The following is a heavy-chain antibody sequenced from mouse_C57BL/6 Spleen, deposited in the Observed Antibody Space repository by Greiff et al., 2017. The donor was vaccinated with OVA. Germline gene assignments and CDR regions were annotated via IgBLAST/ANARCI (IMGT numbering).Heavy chain of an antibody. CDR3: ARGGTTVEDYFDY. Sequence: VQLQQPGAELVKPGASVKLSCKATGYTFTGYWITWVKQRPGHGLEWIGDIYPGSGSTNYNEKFKSKATLTVDTSSSTAYMQLSSLTSEDSAVYYCARGGTTVEDYFDYWGQGTTLTVSA. J-gene: IGHJ2*01. D-gene: IGHD1-1*01. CDR2: IYPGSGST. CDR1: GYTFTGYW. V-gene: IGHV1-55*01.